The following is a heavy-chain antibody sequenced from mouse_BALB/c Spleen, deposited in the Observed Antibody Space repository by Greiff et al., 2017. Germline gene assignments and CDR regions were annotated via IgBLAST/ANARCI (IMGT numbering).Heavy chain of an antibody. CDR1: GFTFSSYG. V-gene: IGHV5-6-3*01. CDR3: ARDGPLVLREGYFDY. CDR2: INSNGGST. D-gene: IGHD1-1*01. J-gene: IGHJ2*01. Sequence: DVHLVESGGGLVQPGGSLKLSCAASGFTFSSYGMSWVRQTPDKRLELVATINSNGGSTYYPDSVKGRFTISRDNAKNTLYLQMSSLKSEDTAMYYCARDGPLVLREGYFDYWGQGTTLTVSS.